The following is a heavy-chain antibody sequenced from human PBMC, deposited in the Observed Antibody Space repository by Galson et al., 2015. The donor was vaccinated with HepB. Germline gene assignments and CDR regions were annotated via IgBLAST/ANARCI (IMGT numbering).Heavy chain of an antibody. CDR1: GYTFTSYY. D-gene: IGHD3-22*01. V-gene: IGHV1-46*03. J-gene: IGHJ4*02. CDR2: INPSGGST. CDR3: ARSGQYDSSGYYYAFDY. Sequence: SVKVSCKASGYTFTSYYMHWVRQAPGQGLEWMGIINPSGGSTSYAQKFQGRVTMTRGTSTSTVYMELSSLRSEDTAVYYCARSGQYDSSGYYYAFDYWGQGTLVTVSS.